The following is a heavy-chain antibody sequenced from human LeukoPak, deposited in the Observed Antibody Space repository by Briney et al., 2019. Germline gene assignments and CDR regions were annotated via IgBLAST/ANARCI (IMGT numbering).Heavy chain of an antibody. J-gene: IGHJ4*02. D-gene: IGHD2-8*01. CDR3: VMLPTGDC. Sequence: GGSPRLSCAASGFTVSSNYMSWVRQAPGKGLEWVSVIYSGGSTYYADSVKGRFTLSRDNSKNTVYLQMNSLRAEDTAVYYCVMLPTGDCWGQGTLVTVSS. V-gene: IGHV3-53*01. CDR1: GFTVSSNY. CDR2: IYSGGST.